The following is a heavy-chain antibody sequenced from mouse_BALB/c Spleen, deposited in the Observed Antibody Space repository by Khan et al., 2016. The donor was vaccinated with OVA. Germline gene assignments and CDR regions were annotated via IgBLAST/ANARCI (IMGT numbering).Heavy chain of an antibody. Sequence: VQLKQSGAELVKPGASVKLSCTASGFTIKDTYMHWVKQRPEKGLEWIGRIDPANGNTKYAPKFQGKVTITADTSSNTAYLQISSLTSEDTAVYYCARNGNYLYAMDYWGQGPSVTVSS. J-gene: IGHJ4*01. D-gene: IGHD2-1*01. V-gene: IGHV14-3*02. CDR3: ARNGNYLYAMDY. CDR2: IDPANGNT. CDR1: GFTIKDTY.